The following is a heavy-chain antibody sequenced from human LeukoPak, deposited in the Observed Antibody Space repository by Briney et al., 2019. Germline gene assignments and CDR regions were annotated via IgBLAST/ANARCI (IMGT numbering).Heavy chain of an antibody. J-gene: IGHJ3*02. CDR3: ARDRRSEWLFGAFDI. CDR1: GYTFTSFG. CDR2: ISSYNGNT. V-gene: IGHV1-18*01. Sequence: ASVKVSCKASGYTFTSFGISWVRQAPGQGFEWMGWISSYNGNTNYAQKFQGRVTLTTDTSTNTAYMELSSLRSEDTAVYYCARDRRSEWLFGAFDIWGQGTMVTVSS. D-gene: IGHD3-3*01.